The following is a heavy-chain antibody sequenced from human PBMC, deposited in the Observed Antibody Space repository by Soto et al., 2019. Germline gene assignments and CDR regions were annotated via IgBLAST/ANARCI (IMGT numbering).Heavy chain of an antibody. V-gene: IGHV3-23*01. Sequence: EVQGLESGGGLVQPGGSLRLSCVASGFTFSNYAMSWVRQAPGKGLEWVSSISGSGGNTNYAESMKGRFTVSRDNSKNTLYLQMDSLRAEDTAVSFCAKVVGVPGGYWGQGALVTVSS. CDR1: GFTFSNYA. D-gene: IGHD1-26*01. J-gene: IGHJ4*02. CDR3: AKVVGVPGGY. CDR2: ISGSGGNT.